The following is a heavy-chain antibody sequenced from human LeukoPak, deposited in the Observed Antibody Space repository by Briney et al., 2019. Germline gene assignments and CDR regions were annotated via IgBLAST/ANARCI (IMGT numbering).Heavy chain of an antibody. CDR1: GDSISGSSYY. CDR3: ASVLFPGVYFDY. CDR2: INHSGST. Sequence: PSETLSLTCTVSGDSISGSSYYWSWIRQPPGKGLEWIGEINHSGSTNYNPSLKSRVTISVDTSKNQFSLKLSSVTAADTAVYYCASVLFPGVYFDYWGQGTLVTVSS. D-gene: IGHD3-10*01. J-gene: IGHJ4*02. V-gene: IGHV4-39*07.